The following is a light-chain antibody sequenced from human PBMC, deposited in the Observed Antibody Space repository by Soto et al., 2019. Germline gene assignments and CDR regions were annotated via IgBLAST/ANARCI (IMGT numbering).Light chain of an antibody. Sequence: QSALTQPASVSGTPGQSITISCTGTSRDVGGYNYVSWYQQHPGKAPKLMIYDVSNRPSGVSNRFSGSKSGNTASLTISGLQAEDEADYYCSSYTSSSYGFGTGTKLTVL. J-gene: IGLJ1*01. CDR1: SRDVGGYNY. CDR2: DVS. CDR3: SSYTSSSYG. V-gene: IGLV2-14*01.